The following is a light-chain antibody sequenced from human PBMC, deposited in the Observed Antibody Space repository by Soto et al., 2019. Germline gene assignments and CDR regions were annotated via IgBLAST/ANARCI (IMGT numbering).Light chain of an antibody. CDR2: DAS. Sequence: EIVMTQSPATLSVSPGERATLSCRASQSITSNLAWYQQKPGQVPRLLIYDASNRATGTPARFSGSGSGTDFTLTISSLEPEDFAVYYCQQRSNWPPITFGQGTRLEIK. J-gene: IGKJ5*01. CDR3: QQRSNWPPIT. CDR1: QSITSN. V-gene: IGKV3-11*01.